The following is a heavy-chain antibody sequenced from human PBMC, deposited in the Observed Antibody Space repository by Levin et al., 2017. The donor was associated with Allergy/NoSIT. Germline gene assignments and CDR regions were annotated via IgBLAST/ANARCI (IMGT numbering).Heavy chain of an antibody. Sequence: GGSLRLSCADSGFTFRSYPMHWVRQAPGKGLEWVAVISNDGGNKYYADSVKGRFTISRDNSKNTLYLQMNSLRPEDTAVYFCARGGGGSGPYYFYYYGMDVWGQGTTVTVSS. D-gene: IGHD2-15*01. V-gene: IGHV3-30*04. CDR2: ISNDGGNK. CDR1: GFTFRSYP. J-gene: IGHJ6*02. CDR3: ARGGGGSGPYYFYYYGMDV.